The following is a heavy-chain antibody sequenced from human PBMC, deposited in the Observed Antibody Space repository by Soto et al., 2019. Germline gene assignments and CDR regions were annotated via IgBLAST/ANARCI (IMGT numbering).Heavy chain of an antibody. CDR3: ASYGRGTYYYGYYLHH. CDR1: GGSFSDYY. CDR2: IHHSGST. V-gene: IGHV4-34*01. Sequence: QVQLQEWGAGLLKPSETLSLTCAVYGGSFSDYYWTWIRQPPGKGLEWIGEIHHSGSTNYNPSLKSRVTISLDTSKNQFSLKLSSVTAADAAVYYCASYGRGTYYYGYYLHHWGQGTPVTVSS. J-gene: IGHJ1*01. D-gene: IGHD3-10*01.